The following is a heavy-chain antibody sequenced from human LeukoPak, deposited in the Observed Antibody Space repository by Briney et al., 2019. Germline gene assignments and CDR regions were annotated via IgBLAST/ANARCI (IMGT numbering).Heavy chain of an antibody. Sequence: WGALRLSCAASGFTFCNAWVSWGRQAPGKGGEWVGRIKSKTDGGTTDYAAPVKGRFTISRDDSKNTLYLQMNSLKTEDTAVYYCTTLVPGYWGQGTLVTVSS. D-gene: IGHD3-10*01. CDR1: GFTFCNAW. V-gene: IGHV3-15*01. J-gene: IGHJ4*02. CDR2: IKSKTDGGTT. CDR3: TTLVPGY.